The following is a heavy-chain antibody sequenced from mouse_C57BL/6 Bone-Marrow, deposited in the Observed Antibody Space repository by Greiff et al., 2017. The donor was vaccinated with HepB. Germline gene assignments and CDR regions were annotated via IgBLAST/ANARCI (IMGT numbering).Heavy chain of an antibody. J-gene: IGHJ3*01. Sequence: VQGVESGPELARPWASVKISCQAFYTFSRRVHFAIRDTNYWLQWVKQRPGQGLEWIGAIYPGNGDTSYNQKFKGKATLTADKSSSTAYMQLSSRTSEDSAVYYCAWGLGRAWFAYWGQGTRVTVSA. D-gene: IGHD4-1*01. CDR3: SEDSAVYYCAWGLGRAWFAY. CDR1: YTFSRRVH. CDR2: GQGLEWIG. V-gene: IGHV1-87*01.